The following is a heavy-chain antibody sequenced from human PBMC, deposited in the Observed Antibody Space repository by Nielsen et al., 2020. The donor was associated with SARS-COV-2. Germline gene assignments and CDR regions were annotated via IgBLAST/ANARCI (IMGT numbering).Heavy chain of an antibody. CDR2: IFNTGST. CDR3: ARDRWQQLVPTY. J-gene: IGHJ4*02. CDR1: GGSIGSYY. D-gene: IGHD6-13*01. Sequence: SETLSLTCTVFGGSIGSYYWSWIRQPPGKGLEWLGHIFNTGSTSYNPSLRSRVTILVDTSKNHFSLKLTSVTAADTAVYYCARDRWQQLVPTYWGQGTLVTVSS. V-gene: IGHV4-59*13.